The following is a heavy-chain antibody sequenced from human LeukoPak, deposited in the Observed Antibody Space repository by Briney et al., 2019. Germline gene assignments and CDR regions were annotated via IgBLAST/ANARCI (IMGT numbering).Heavy chain of an antibody. CDR1: GFTFSNYE. D-gene: IGHD2-2*01. CDR2: ISKSGRII. V-gene: IGHV3-48*03. CDR3: ARELVEPAAMEFDP. J-gene: IGHJ5*02. Sequence: PGGSLRLSCAASGFTFSNYEMNWVRQAPGKGLEWVSYISKSGRIIYYADSVKGRFIISRDDAKNSVYLQMNSLRAEDTAHYYCARELVEPAAMEFDPWGQGTLVTVSS.